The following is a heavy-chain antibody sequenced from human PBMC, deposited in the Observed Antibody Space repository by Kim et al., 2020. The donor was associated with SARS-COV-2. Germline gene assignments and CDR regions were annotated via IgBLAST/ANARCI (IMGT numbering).Heavy chain of an antibody. D-gene: IGHD5-12*01. CDR3: ARDRSRDGYNFVGFDY. J-gene: IGHJ4*02. CDR1: GFTFSDYY. V-gene: IGHV3-11*06. Sequence: GGSLRLSCAASGFTFSDYYMSWIRQAPGKGLEWVSYISSSSSYTNYAYSVKGRFTISRDNAKNSLYLQMNSLRAEDTAVYYCARDRSRDGYNFVGFDYWGQGTLVTVSS. CDR2: ISSSSSYT.